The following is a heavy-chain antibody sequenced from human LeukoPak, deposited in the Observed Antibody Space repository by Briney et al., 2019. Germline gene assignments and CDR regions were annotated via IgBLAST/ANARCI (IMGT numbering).Heavy chain of an antibody. CDR3: ARGSTMSTMIVVVQYYFDY. J-gene: IGHJ4*02. V-gene: IGHV4-34*01. CDR2: INHSGST. D-gene: IGHD3-22*01. Sequence: SETLSLTCAVYGGSFSGYYWSWIRHPPGKGLEWIGEINHSGSTNYNPSIKSRVTISVDTSKNQFSLKLISVTAADKAVYYCARGSTMSTMIVVVQYYFDYWGQGTLVTVSS. CDR1: GGSFSGYY.